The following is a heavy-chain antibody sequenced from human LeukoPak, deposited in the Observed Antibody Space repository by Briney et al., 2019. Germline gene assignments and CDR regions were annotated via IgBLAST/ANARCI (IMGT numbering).Heavy chain of an antibody. CDR2: ISGGGSST. CDR3: ARDRGSLRFLEWPDAFDI. CDR1: GFRFSNYA. V-gene: IGHV3-23*01. D-gene: IGHD3-3*01. Sequence: GGSLRLSCTASGFRFSNYAMNWVRQAPGKGLEWVSVISGGGSSTNYADSVKGRFTISRENSKNTLYLQMNSLRAEDTAVYYCARDRGSLRFLEWPDAFDIWGQGTMVTVSS. J-gene: IGHJ3*02.